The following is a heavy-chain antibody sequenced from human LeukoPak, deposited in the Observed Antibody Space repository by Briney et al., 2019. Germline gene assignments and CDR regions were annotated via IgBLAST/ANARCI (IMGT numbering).Heavy chain of an antibody. V-gene: IGHV4-59*01. CDR2: IYYSGSS. CDR3: ARDKQPGDY. D-gene: IGHD5-18*01. Sequence: SETLSLTCTVSGGSISGYYWGWIRQPPGKGLEWIGYIYYSGSSTHNPSLKSRVTISVDTPKNQFSLKLSSVTAADTAVYYCARDKQPGDYWGQGTLVTASS. J-gene: IGHJ4*02. CDR1: GGSISGYY.